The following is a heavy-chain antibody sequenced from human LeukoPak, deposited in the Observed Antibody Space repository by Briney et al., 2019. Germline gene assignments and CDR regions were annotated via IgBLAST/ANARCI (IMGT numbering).Heavy chain of an antibody. V-gene: IGHV3-21*01. D-gene: IGHD6-19*01. CDR1: GFTFSTFG. J-gene: IGHJ2*01. Sequence: GGLRLSCAASGFTFSTFGMIWVRQAPGKGLEWISSISSGSYIYYADAVEARFTISRDNARNSLYLQMNSLRADDTALYYCARLMFIAVGNWYFDLWGRGTLVTVSS. CDR3: ARLMFIAVGNWYFDL. CDR2: ISSGSYI.